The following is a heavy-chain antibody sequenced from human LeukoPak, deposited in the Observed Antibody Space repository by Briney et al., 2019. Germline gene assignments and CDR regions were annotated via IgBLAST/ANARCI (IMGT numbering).Heavy chain of an antibody. V-gene: IGHV3-66*02. CDR1: GFTVSSNY. CDR2: IYTGGST. D-gene: IGHD1-26*01. J-gene: IGHJ4*02. CDR3: ASWGVGATDYYSDY. Sequence: GGSLRLSCAASGFTVSSNYMSWVRQAPGKGLEWVAVIYTGGSTYYADSVKGRFTISRDNSKNTLYLQMNSLRAEDTAVYYCASWGVGATDYYSDYWGQGTLVTVSS.